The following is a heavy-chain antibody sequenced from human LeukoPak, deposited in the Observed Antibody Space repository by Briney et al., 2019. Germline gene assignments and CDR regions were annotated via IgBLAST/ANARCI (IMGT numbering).Heavy chain of an antibody. CDR1: GYSFTSYW. V-gene: IGHV5-51*01. CDR3: ARPITRWLQQHDAFDI. Sequence: GESLKISCKGSGYSFTSYWIGWVRPMPGKGLEWMGVIYPGDSDTRYSPSFQGQVTISADKSISTAYLQWSSLKASDTAMYYCARPITRWLQQHDAFDIWGQGTMVTVSS. D-gene: IGHD5-24*01. J-gene: IGHJ3*02. CDR2: IYPGDSDT.